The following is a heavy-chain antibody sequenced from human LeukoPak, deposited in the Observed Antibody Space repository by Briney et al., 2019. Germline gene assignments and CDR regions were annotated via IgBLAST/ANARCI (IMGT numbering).Heavy chain of an antibody. J-gene: IGHJ4*02. CDR1: GFTFSSYA. V-gene: IGHV3-30*04. D-gene: IGHD5-12*01. CDR2: ISYDGSNK. Sequence: PGGSLRLSCAASGFTFSSYAMHWVRQAPGKGLEWVAVISYDGSNKYYADSVKGRFTISRDNSKNTLYLQMNSLRAEDTAVYYCARDGTSGYDRKLDYWGQGTLVTVSS. CDR3: ARDGTSGYDRKLDY.